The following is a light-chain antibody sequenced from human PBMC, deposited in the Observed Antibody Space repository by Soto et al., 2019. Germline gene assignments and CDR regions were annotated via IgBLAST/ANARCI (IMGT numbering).Light chain of an antibody. CDR2: DVS. CDR1: SSDVSIYTY. Sequence: QSALTQPASVSGSPGQSITISCTGTSSDVSIYTYVSWYQHHPGKAPKLMIYDVSNRPSGVSDRFSGSKSGNTASLTISGLQAEDEADYYCSSYTSSSTLLFGGGTKLTVL. J-gene: IGLJ2*01. CDR3: SSYTSSSTLL. V-gene: IGLV2-14*03.